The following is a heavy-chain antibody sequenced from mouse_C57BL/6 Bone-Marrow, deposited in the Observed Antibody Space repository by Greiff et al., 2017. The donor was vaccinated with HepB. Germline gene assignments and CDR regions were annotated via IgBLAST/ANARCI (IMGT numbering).Heavy chain of an antibody. J-gene: IGHJ3*01. V-gene: IGHV5-9-1*02. D-gene: IGHD2-1*01. Sequence: DVQLVESGEGLVKPGGSLKLSCAASGFTFSSYAMSWVRQTPEKRLEWVAYISSGGDYIYYADTVKGRFTISRDNARNTLYLQMSSLKSEDTAMYYCTRDHGNYVKTWFAYWGQGTLVTVSA. CDR2: ISSGGDYI. CDR3: TRDHGNYVKTWFAY. CDR1: GFTFSSYA.